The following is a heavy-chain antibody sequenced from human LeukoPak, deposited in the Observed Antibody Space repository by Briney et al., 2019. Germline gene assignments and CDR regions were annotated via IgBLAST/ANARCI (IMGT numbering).Heavy chain of an antibody. CDR1: GGSFSGYY. V-gene: IGHV4-34*01. CDR3: ARAGTSSTSHYYYYYMDV. CDR2: INHSGST. Sequence: SETLSLTCAVYGGSFSGYYWSWIRQPPGKGLEWIGEINHSGSTNYNPSLKSRVTISVDTSKNQFSLKLSSVTAADTAVYYCARAGTSSTSHYYYYYMDVWGKGTTVTVSS. J-gene: IGHJ6*03. D-gene: IGHD2-2*01.